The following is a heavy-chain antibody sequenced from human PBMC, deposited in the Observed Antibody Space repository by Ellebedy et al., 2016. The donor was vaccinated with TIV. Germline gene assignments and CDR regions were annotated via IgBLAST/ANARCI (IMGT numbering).Heavy chain of an antibody. CDR2: IYNSGST. V-gene: IGHV4-31*03. J-gene: IGHJ4*02. D-gene: IGHD3-22*01. CDR1: GASISSGAYY. Sequence: SETLSLXXTVSGASISSGAYYWTWIRQHPGKGLEWIGYIYNSGSTDYTPSLKSRVTISLDTSNNQFSLKLSSVTAADTAVYYCARAPRAPYDPTYYFDQWGQGTLVTVSS. CDR3: ARAPRAPYDPTYYFDQ.